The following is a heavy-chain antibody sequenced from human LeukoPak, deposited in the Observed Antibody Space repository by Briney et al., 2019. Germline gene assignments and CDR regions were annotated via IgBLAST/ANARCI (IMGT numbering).Heavy chain of an antibody. D-gene: IGHD4-17*01. CDR3: ARVLTTVTPDAFDI. Sequence: SVKVSCKASGGTFSSDAISWVRQAPGQGLEWMGRIIPILGIANYAQKFQGRVTITADKSTSTAYMELSSLRSEDTAVYYCARVLTTVTPDAFDIWGQGTMVTVSS. J-gene: IGHJ3*02. CDR2: IIPILGIA. CDR1: GGTFSSDA. V-gene: IGHV1-69*04.